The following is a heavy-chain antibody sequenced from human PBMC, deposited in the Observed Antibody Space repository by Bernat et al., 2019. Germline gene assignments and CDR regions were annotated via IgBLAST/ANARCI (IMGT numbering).Heavy chain of an antibody. CDR3: ARDLQGEAIDY. D-gene: IGHD3-16*01. CDR1: GFTFSSYG. V-gene: IGHV3-33*01. J-gene: IGHJ4*02. Sequence: QVQLVESGGGVVQPGRSLRLSCAASGFTFSSYGMHWVRQAPGKGLEWVAVIWYDGSNKYYADSVKGRFTISRDNSKNTLYLQMNSLRAEDTAVYYCARDLQGEAIDYWGQGTLVTVSS. CDR2: IWYDGSNK.